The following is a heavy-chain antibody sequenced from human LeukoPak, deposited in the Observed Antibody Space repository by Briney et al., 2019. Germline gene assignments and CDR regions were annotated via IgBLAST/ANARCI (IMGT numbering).Heavy chain of an antibody. CDR1: GFSFSAYG. J-gene: IGHJ4*02. D-gene: IGHD2-15*01. V-gene: IGHV3-23*01. Sequence: GGSLRLSCAASGFSFSAYGMNWVRQAPGKGLEWVSAIGGSGATTYYADSVRGRFTISRDNSKNTMYLQMSSLGAEDMAVYYCAKIRLEESATGYWGQGTLVTVSS. CDR2: IGGSGATT. CDR3: AKIRLEESATGY.